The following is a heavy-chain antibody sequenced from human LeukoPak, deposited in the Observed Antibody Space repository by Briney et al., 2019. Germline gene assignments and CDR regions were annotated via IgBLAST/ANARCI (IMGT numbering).Heavy chain of an antibody. CDR2: ISYDGSNK. D-gene: IGHD3-16*02. CDR1: GFTLSSYA. CDR3: ARDASIMITFGGVIGHY. Sequence: PGGSLRLSCAASGFTLSSYAMHWVRQAPGKGLEWVAVISYDGSNKYYADSVKGRFTISRDNSKNTLYLQMNSLRAEDTAVYYCARDASIMITFGGVIGHYWGQGTLVTVSS. J-gene: IGHJ4*02. V-gene: IGHV3-30*04.